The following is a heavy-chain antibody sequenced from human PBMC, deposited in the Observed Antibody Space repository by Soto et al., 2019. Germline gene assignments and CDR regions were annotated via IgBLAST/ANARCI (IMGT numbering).Heavy chain of an antibody. D-gene: IGHD3-16*01. J-gene: IGHJ5*02. CDR1: GGSISSSS. CDR2: IFYTGST. V-gene: IGHV4-59*08. CDR3: ARARQYYDCELDP. Sequence: SETLSLTCTVSGGSISSSSWNWIRQAPGKRLEWIGCIFYTGSTNFNPSLESRVAMSLDTSKNQFSLRLSSVTAADTAIYYCARARQYYDCELDPWGQGTLVTVS.